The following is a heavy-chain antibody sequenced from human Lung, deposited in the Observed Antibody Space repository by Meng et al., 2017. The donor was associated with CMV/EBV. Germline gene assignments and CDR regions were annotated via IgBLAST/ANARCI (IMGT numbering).Heavy chain of an antibody. J-gene: IGHJ6*02. CDR1: RNTFSSYT. CDR3: AVYCGTTSCYDGYGMDV. CDR2: IIPIFAIA. V-gene: IGHV1-69*10. D-gene: IGHD2-2*01. Sequence: SVKVSCKASRNTFSSYTLTWVRQAPGQGLEWMGGIIPIFAIANYAQSFRGRVTITAGTSTSTGYMELSGLRSEDTAVYYCAVYCGTTSCYDGYGMDVWGQGXTVTVSS.